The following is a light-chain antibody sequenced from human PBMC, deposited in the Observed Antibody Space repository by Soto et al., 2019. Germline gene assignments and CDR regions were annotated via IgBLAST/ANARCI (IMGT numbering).Light chain of an antibody. V-gene: IGLV2-14*01. CDR1: SNDVGGYNF. CDR2: EVT. J-gene: IGLJ2*01. Sequence: QSALTQPASVSGSPGQSITISCTGSSNDVGGYNFVSWYQQHPGKAPTLLIYEVTNRPSGISDRFSGSRSGNTASLTISGLQPEDEADYYCGSYTSTDSLIFGGGTKLTVL. CDR3: GSYTSTDSLI.